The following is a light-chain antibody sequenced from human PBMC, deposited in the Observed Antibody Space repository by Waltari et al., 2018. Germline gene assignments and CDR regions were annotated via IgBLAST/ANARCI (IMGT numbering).Light chain of an antibody. Sequence: DIQMTQSPSSLSASVGDRVTITCRASQSITAYLNWYQQRPVKAPKILIYGASTLQSGVPSRFSGSGSGTEFTLTSSGLEPEDFATYYCQQGDSVPRTFGQGTKVDVK. CDR1: QSITAY. CDR3: QQGDSVPRT. J-gene: IGKJ1*01. V-gene: IGKV1-39*01. CDR2: GAS.